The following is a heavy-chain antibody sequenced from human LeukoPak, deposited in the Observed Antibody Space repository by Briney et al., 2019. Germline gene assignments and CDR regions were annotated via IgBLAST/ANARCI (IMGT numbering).Heavy chain of an antibody. J-gene: IGHJ4*02. CDR2: INPNSGGT. V-gene: IGHV1-2*02. CDR3: ASPHSSGWSFDY. CDR1: GYTFTGYY. D-gene: IGHD6-19*01. Sequence: ASVKVSCKASGYTFTGYYMHWVRQAPGQGLEWMGWINPNSGGTNYAQKFQGRVTMTRGTSISTAYMELSRLRSDDTAVYYCASPHSSGWSFDYWGRGTLVTVSS.